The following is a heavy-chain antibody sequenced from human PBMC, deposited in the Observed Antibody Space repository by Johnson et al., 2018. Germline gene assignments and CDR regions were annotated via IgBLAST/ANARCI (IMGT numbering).Heavy chain of an antibody. D-gene: IGHD6-6*01. V-gene: IGHV3-23*04. CDR3: AKVVPMSSSAKHGAFDI. CDR2: ISGSGGST. CDR1: GFAFSSYV. Sequence: VQLVESGGGLVQPGGSLRPSCAASGFAFSSYVLHWVRRAPGKGPEWVSAISGSGGSTYYADSVKGRFTISRDNSKNTLYLQLNSRRAEDTAVSYCAKVVPMSSSAKHGAFDIWGQGTRLTVSS. J-gene: IGHJ3*02.